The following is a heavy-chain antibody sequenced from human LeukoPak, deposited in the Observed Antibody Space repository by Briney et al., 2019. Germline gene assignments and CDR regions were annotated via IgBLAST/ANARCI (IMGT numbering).Heavy chain of an antibody. J-gene: IGHJ4*02. Sequence: KPGGSLKLSCAASGFTFSTYYMNWVRPAPGKGLEWVSFITGSSSYIYYTDSVKGRFTISRDNAKNSLFLQMNSLRDEDTAVYYCASGFSSSPYFDYWGQGTLVTVSS. D-gene: IGHD6-6*01. CDR2: ITGSSSYI. CDR1: GFTFSTYY. CDR3: ASGFSSSPYFDY. V-gene: IGHV3-21*01.